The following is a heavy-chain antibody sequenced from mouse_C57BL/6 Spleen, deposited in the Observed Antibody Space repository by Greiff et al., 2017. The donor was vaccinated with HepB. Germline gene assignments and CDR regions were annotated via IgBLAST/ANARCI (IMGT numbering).Heavy chain of an antibody. CDR1: GFTFSSYG. V-gene: IGHV5-6*01. CDR3: ARRDSNENDYAMDY. D-gene: IGHD2-5*01. CDR2: ISSGGSYT. Sequence: EVHLVESGGDLVKPGGSLKLSCAASGFTFSSYGMSWVRQTPDKRLEWVATISSGGSYTYYPDSVKGRCTISRDNAKNTQYLQMSSLKSEDTAMDYCARRDSNENDYAMDYWGQGTSVTVSS. J-gene: IGHJ4*01.